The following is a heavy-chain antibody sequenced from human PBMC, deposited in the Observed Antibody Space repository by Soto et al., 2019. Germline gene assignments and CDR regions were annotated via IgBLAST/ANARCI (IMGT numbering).Heavy chain of an antibody. J-gene: IGHJ6*02. CDR3: ARGGRTNYYYGFYV. Sequence: QVQLVQSGAEVKKPGASVKVSCKASGYTFSYYGITWVRQAPGKGLEWMGWISAYNGNTNYAQNLQGRVTMTTDTSTSTAYMELRILRSDDTAVYYCARGGRTNYYYGFYVWCQGTTVTVSS. CDR2: ISAYNGNT. CDR1: GYTFSYYG. D-gene: IGHD5-12*01. V-gene: IGHV1-18*01.